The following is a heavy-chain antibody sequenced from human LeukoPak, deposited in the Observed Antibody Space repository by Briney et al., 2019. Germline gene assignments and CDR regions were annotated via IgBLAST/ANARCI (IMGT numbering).Heavy chain of an antibody. CDR2: IIPIFGTA. D-gene: IGHD1-26*01. Sequence: SVKVSCKASGGTFSSYAISWVRQAPGQGLEWMGGIIPIFGTANYAQKFQGRVTITTDESTSTAYMELSSLRSEDTAVYYCARDASGSYPHFDYWGQGTLVTVSS. CDR1: GGTFSSYA. V-gene: IGHV1-69*05. J-gene: IGHJ4*02. CDR3: ARDASGSYPHFDY.